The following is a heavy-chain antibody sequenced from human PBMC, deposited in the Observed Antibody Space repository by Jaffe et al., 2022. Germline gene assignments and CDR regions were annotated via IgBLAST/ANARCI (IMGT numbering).Heavy chain of an antibody. CDR1: GFTFSSFA. CDR3: AKGVASSSTWHTD. J-gene: IGHJ1*01. Sequence: DVNLLESGGGLVQPGGSVRLSCAASGFTFSSFAMSWVRQAPGKGLEWVSGISGSGAATDYADSVKGRFTISRDNSKKTMSLQMTSLRGEDTAVYYCAKGVASSSTWHTDWGRGTLVTVSS. D-gene: IGHD2-2*01. CDR2: ISGSGAAT. V-gene: IGHV3-23*01.